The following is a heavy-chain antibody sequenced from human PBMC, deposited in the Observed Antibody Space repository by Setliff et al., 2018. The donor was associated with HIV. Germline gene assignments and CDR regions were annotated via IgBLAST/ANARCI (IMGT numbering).Heavy chain of an antibody. CDR2: IKRDGTET. Sequence: GGSLRLSCAASGFTFDTYWMGWVRQAPGKGLEWVANIKRDGTETHYVGSVRGRFTISRDNAKNSLYLQMNSLRVEGTAVYYCARGDTTPIYPNYMDVWGKGTTVTVS. CDR1: GFTFDTYW. D-gene: IGHD2-21*02. V-gene: IGHV3-7*04. J-gene: IGHJ6*03. CDR3: ARGDTTPIYPNYMDV.